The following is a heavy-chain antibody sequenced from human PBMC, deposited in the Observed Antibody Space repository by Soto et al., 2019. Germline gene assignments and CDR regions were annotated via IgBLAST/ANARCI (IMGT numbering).Heavy chain of an antibody. CDR3: AASRTSASRSPIAY. J-gene: IGHJ4*02. CDR2: ISNDGNTR. Sequence: QVQLVESGGGVGQPGRSLRLSCAASGFTFTNDAMHWVRQAPGKRLEWVAVISNDGNTRYYAESVKGRFSISRDNLNNTLHVQMNTLKNEDTAVYYCAASRTSASRSPIAYWGQGTLVTVSS. CDR1: GFTFTNDA. D-gene: IGHD6-13*01. V-gene: IGHV3-30*04.